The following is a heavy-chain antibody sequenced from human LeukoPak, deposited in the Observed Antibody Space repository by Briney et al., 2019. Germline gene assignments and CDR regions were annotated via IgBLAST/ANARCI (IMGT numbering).Heavy chain of an antibody. V-gene: IGHV3-73*01. CDR2: IRSKANSYAT. CDR1: GFTFSGSA. Sequence: GGSLRLSCAASGFTFSGSAMHWVRQASGKGLEWVGRIRSKANSYATAYAASVNGRFTVSRDDSKNTAYLQMNSLKTEDTAVYYCTSAPATVFDYWGQGTLVTVSS. D-gene: IGHD2-2*01. J-gene: IGHJ4*02. CDR3: TSAPATVFDY.